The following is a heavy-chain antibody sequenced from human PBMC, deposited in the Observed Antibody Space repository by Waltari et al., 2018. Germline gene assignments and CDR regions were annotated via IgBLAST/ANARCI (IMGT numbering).Heavy chain of an antibody. J-gene: IGHJ4*02. V-gene: IGHV3-66*01. Sequence: EVQLVESGGGLVQPGGSLRLSCAASGVPVSNNYMSWVRQAQGKGLEWVSVIYSGGNTYYADSVKGRFTISRDSSKNTLHLQMNSLRVEDTAVYYCARVGGAAGGYWGQGTLVTVSS. CDR3: ARVGGAAGGY. CDR2: IYSGGNT. D-gene: IGHD3-10*01. CDR1: GVPVSNNY.